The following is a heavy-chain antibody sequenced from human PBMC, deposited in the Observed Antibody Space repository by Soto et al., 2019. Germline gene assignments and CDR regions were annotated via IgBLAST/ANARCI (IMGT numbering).Heavy chain of an antibody. D-gene: IGHD4-17*01. CDR2: IIPIVGTA. CDR3: AKALTTASPTGFDP. V-gene: IGHV1-69*01. Sequence: VQLVQSGAEVKKPGSSVKVSCKASGGTFSTYAINWVRQAPGQGLEWMGGIIPIVGTANYAQKFQGRVTITADESTSTAYMELRRLKSDDTGVYYCAKALTTASPTGFDPWGQGTQVTVSS. J-gene: IGHJ5*02. CDR1: GGTFSTYA.